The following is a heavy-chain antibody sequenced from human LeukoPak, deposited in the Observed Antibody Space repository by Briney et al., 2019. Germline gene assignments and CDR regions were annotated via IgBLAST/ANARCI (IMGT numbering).Heavy chain of an antibody. J-gene: IGHJ4*02. D-gene: IGHD3-16*01. CDR3: AIQNMITPGY. V-gene: IGHV4-59*12. Sequence: SETLSLTCTVSGGSISSYYWSWIRQPPGKGLEWIGYIYYSGSTNYNPSLKSRVTISVDTSKNQFSLKLSSVTAADTAVYYCAIQNMITPGYWGQGTLVTVSS. CDR2: IYYSGST. CDR1: GGSISSYY.